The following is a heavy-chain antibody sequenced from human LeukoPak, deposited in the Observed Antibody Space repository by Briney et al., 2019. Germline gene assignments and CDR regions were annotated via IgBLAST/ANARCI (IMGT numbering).Heavy chain of an antibody. CDR2: INPNSGGT. CDR3: ARDPPKYYDSSGSLGY. Sequence: ASVKVSCKASGYTFTGYYMHWVRQAPGQGLEWMGWINPNSGGTNYAQKFQGRVTMTRDTSISTAYMELSRLRSDDTAVYYCARDPPKYYDSSGSLGYWGQGTLVTVSS. V-gene: IGHV1-2*02. CDR1: GYTFTGYY. D-gene: IGHD3-22*01. J-gene: IGHJ4*02.